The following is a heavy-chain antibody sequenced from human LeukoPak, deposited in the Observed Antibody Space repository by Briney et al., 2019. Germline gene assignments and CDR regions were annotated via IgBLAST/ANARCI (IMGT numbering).Heavy chain of an antibody. J-gene: IGHJ4*02. CDR3: AILNQPAY. V-gene: IGHV3-30-3*01. Sequence: PGRSLRLSCAASGFTFSSYAMHWVRQAPGKGLEWVAVISYDGSNKYYADSVKGRFTISRDNSKNTLYLQMNSLRAEDTAVYYGAILNQPAYGAQEPLVTFS. CDR1: GFTFSSYA. CDR2: ISYDGSNK.